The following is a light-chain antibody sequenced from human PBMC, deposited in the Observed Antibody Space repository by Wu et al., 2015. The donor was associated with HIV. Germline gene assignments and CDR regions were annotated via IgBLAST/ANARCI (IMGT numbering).Light chain of an antibody. V-gene: IGKV3-20*01. Sequence: DIVLTQSPVTLSLSPGERATLSCRADQILGRFLAWYQQKPGQSPRLLMYDTSTRATGIPARFSGSGSGADFTLTISRLEPEDSAVYYCQQYATSPHTFGQGTKLEIK. CDR3: QQYATSPHT. CDR2: DTS. CDR1: QILGRF. J-gene: IGKJ2*01.